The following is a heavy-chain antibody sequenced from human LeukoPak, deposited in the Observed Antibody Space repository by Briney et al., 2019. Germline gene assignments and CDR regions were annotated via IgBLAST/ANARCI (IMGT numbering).Heavy chain of an antibody. D-gene: IGHD4-17*01. CDR3: ARDTDYGDTYYFDY. CDR2: IWYDGSNK. CDR1: GFTSSSYG. J-gene: IGHJ4*02. V-gene: IGHV3-33*01. Sequence: TGGSLRLSCAASGFTSSSYGMHWVRQAPGKGLEWVAVIWYDGSNKYYADSVKGRFTISRDNSKNTLYLQMNSLRAEDTAVYYCARDTDYGDTYYFDYWGQGTLVTVSS.